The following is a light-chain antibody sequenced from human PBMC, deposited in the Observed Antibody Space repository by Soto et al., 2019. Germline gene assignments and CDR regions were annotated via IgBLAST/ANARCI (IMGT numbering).Light chain of an antibody. J-gene: IGKJ4*01. CDR2: DAS. Sequence: EIMMTQSPATLSVSPGERATLSCRASQNILSNLAWYQQKPGQAPRLLIYDASNRATGIPARFSGSGSGTDFTLTISSLEPEDFAVYYCQQRSNWPLTFGGGTKVDIK. CDR1: QNILSN. V-gene: IGKV3-11*01. CDR3: QQRSNWPLT.